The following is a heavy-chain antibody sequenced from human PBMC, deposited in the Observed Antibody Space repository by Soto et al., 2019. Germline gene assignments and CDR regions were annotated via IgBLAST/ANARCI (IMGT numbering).Heavy chain of an antibody. J-gene: IGHJ6*02. CDR1: GFTFDDYA. CDR2: ISWNSGSI. CDR3: EKDAITMVRGVISYYGMDV. D-gene: IGHD3-10*01. V-gene: IGHV3-9*01. Sequence: EVQLVESGGGLVQPGRSLRLSCAASGFTFDDYAMHWVRQAPGKGLEWVSGISWNSGSIGYADSVQGRFTISRDNAKNSLYLQMNSLRAEDTALYYCEKDAITMVRGVISYYGMDVWGQGTTVTVSS.